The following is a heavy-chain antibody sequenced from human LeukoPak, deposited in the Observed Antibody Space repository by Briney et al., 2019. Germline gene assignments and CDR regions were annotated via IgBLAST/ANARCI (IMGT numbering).Heavy chain of an antibody. CDR1: GYTFTNYG. V-gene: IGHV1-18*01. J-gene: IGHJ5*02. CDR3: ARQLVRTGFDP. Sequence: ASVKVSCKASGYTFTNYGISWVRQAPGQGLEWMGWISAYNGNTKYAQKLQGRVTMTTDTSTSTAYMELRSLRSDDTAVYYCARQLVRTGFDPWGQGTLVTVSS. D-gene: IGHD3-10*01. CDR2: ISAYNGNT.